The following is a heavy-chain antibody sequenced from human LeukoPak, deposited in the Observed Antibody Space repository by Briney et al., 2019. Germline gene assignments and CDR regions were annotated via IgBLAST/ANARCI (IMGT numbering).Heavy chain of an antibody. J-gene: IGHJ5*02. CDR3: ARGRENYYDSSGYYTWFDP. CDR1: GFTFSSCS. V-gene: IGHV3-48*01. D-gene: IGHD3-22*01. Sequence: GGSLRLSCVASGFTFSSCSMNWVRQGPGKGLEWLSYISSSSDTMYYADSVKGRFTISRDNAKNSLYLQMNSLRAEDTAVYYCARGRENYYDSSGYYTWFDPWGQGTLVTVSS. CDR2: ISSSSDTM.